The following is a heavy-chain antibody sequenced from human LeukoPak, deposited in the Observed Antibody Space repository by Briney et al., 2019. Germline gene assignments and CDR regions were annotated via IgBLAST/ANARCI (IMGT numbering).Heavy chain of an antibody. D-gene: IGHD6-13*01. V-gene: IGHV4-39*07. Sequence: SETLSLTCTVSGGSIRTSSYYWGWIRQPPGKGLEWIGSIYYSGSIYSNGSLKSRVTISVETSKNQFSLKLGSVTAADTAMYYCARVRAAAVPYYFDYWGRGTLITVSS. CDR3: ARVRAAAVPYYFDY. CDR2: IYYSGSI. CDR1: GGSIRTSSYY. J-gene: IGHJ4*02.